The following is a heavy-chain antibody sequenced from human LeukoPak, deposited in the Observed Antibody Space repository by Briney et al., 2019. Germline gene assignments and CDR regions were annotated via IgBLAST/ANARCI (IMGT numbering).Heavy chain of an antibody. CDR1: GASFSGYY. CDR2: INHSGST. D-gene: IGHD3-16*02. J-gene: IGHJ4*02. CDR3: AREGLRLGELSLLYFDY. Sequence: SETLSLTCAVYGASFSGYYWSWIRQPPGKGLEWIGEINHSGSTNYNPSLKSRVTISVDTSKNQFSLKLSSVTAADTAVYYCAREGLRLGELSLLYFDYWGQGTLVTVSS. V-gene: IGHV4-34*01.